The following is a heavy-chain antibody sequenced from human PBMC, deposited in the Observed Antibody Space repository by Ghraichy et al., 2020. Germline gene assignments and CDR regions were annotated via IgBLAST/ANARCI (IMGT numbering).Heavy chain of an antibody. CDR2: ISYDGNKK. Sequence: GGSLRLSCAASGFIFSSYAIHWVRQAPGKGLEWVAVISYDGNKKYYADFVKGRFTISRDNSKNTLYLQMNSLRPEDTAVFYSAREHIETMMDVWGQGTTVTVSS. CDR3: AREHIETMMDV. CDR1: GFIFSSYA. D-gene: IGHD2-21*01. V-gene: IGHV3-30*04. J-gene: IGHJ6*02.